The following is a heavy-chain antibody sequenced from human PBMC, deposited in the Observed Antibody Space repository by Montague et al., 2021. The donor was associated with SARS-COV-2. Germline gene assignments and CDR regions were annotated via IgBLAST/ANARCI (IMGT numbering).Heavy chain of an antibody. D-gene: IGHD2-15*01. CDR1: CDSLSSRGARYA. Sequence: TLSLTCAVSCDSLSSRGARYAWSWNRQPPGKGLEWNGNIYHTGSTFHNPSLKSRVTISVDTSKNQFSLKVRSVTAADTAVYYCARRRERWSDAFDIWGQGTMVTVSS. CDR3: ARRRERWSDAFDI. V-gene: IGHV4-30-2*01. J-gene: IGHJ3*02. CDR2: IYHTGST.